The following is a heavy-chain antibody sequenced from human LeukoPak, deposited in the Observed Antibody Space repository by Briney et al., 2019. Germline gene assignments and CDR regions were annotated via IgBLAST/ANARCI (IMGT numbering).Heavy chain of an antibody. V-gene: IGHV4-39*07. J-gene: IGHJ5*02. CDR2: IYYSGST. CDR1: GGSISSSTYH. Sequence: SETLSLTCTVSGGSISSSTYHWGWIRQPPGKGLEWIGNIYYSGSTYYNPSLKSRVTISVDTSKNQFSLKLSSVTAADTAVYYCARDGYDYVWGSYNWFDPWGQGTLVTVSS. CDR3: ARDGYDYVWGSYNWFDP. D-gene: IGHD3-16*01.